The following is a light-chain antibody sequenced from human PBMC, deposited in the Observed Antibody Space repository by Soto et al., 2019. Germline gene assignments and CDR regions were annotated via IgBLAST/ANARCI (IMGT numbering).Light chain of an antibody. V-gene: IGKV3-20*01. CDR3: QQYGSSPRT. CDR2: GAS. CDR1: QSVSSSF. Sequence: EIVLTQSPGTLSLSPGERATLSCRASQSVSSSFLAWYQPKPGQAPRLLIYGASSRATGIPDRFSGSGSGPDFTLTISRLDPEDFAVYYCQQYGSSPRTFGQGTKVEIK. J-gene: IGKJ1*01.